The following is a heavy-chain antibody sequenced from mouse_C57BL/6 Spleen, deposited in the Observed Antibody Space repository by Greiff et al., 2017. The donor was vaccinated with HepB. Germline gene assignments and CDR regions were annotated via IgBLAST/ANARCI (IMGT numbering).Heavy chain of an antibody. V-gene: IGHV5-9*01. J-gene: IGHJ2*01. D-gene: IGHD4-1*01. CDR1: GFTFSSYT. CDR2: ISGGGGNT. CDR3: ARHLKLGLDY. Sequence: DVHLVESGGGLVKPGGSLKLSCAASGFTFSSYTMSWVRQTPEKRLEWVATISGGGGNTYYPDSVKGRFTISRDNAKNTLYLQMSSLRSEDTALYYCARHLKLGLDYWGQGTTLTVSS.